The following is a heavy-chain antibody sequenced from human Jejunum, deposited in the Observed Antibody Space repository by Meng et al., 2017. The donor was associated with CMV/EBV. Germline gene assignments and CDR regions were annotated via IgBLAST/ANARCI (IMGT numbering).Heavy chain of an antibody. J-gene: IGHJ4*02. Sequence: DAYAMHWVRQPPGKGLEWISFISWGDATTYYADSVKGRFTISRDNSKNSLYLQMNSLRPEDTALYYCTKDASSSGYDVEVSYFDYWGQGTLVTVSS. CDR3: TKDASSSGYDVEVSYFDY. CDR2: ISWGDATT. V-gene: IGHV3-43D*03. D-gene: IGHD5-12*01. CDR1: DAYA.